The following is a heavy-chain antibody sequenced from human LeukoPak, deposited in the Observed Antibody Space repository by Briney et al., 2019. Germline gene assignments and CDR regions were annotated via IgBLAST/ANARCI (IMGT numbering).Heavy chain of an antibody. V-gene: IGHV3-48*01. CDR1: GFTFNSYA. CDR2: ISSSSNVI. D-gene: IGHD3-3*01. J-gene: IGHJ4*02. CDR3: ARGDPIYEFWSGGDY. Sequence: GGSLRLSCAASGFTFNSYAFNWVRQPPCKGLDGVSYISSSSNVIYYTDSVKGRFTISRDNARNLLSLQMNSLRAEDTAVYFCARGDPIYEFWSGGDYWGQGSLVTVSS.